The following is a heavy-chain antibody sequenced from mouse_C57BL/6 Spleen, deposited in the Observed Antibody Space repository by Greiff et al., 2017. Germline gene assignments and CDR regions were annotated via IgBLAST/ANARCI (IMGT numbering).Heavy chain of an antibody. V-gene: IGHV5-12*01. CDR2: ISNGGGST. CDR1: GFTFSDYY. CDR3: ARQPGYDAY. D-gene: IGHD2-2*01. Sequence: EVQVVESGGGLVQPGGSLKLSCAASGFTFSDYYMYWVRQTPEKRLEWVAYISNGGGSTYYPDTVKGRFTISRDNAKNTLYLQMSRLKSEDTAMYYCARQPGYDAYWGQGTLVTVSA. J-gene: IGHJ3*01.